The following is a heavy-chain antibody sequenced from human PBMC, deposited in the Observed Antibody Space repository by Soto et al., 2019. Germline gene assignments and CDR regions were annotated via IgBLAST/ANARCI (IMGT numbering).Heavy chain of an antibody. V-gene: IGHV4-61*01. CDR3: ARGGTSSRRAVAGYFHY. Sequence: PSETLSLTCSVSAGSVSGSSHYWNWIRQTPGKGLEWIGYIDYSGSTNYNPFLKSRVTISVDTSKTQFSLKLSSVTAADTAVYYCARGGTSSRRAVAGYFHYWGQGTQVTVSS. CDR2: IDYSGST. CDR1: AGSVSGSSHY. D-gene: IGHD1-7*01. J-gene: IGHJ1*01.